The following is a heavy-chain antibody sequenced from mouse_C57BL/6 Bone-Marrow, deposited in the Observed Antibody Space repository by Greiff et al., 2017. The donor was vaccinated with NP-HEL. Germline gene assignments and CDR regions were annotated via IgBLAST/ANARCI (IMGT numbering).Heavy chain of an antibody. CDR1: GYTFTSYG. Sequence: VQLKESGAELARPGASVKLSCKASGYTFTSYGISWVKQRPGQGLEWIGEIYPRSGNTYYNEKFKGKATLTADKSSSTAYMELRSLTSEDSAVYFCARPRRFDYWGQGTTLTVSS. CDR3: ARPRRFDY. CDR2: IYPRSGNT. J-gene: IGHJ2*01. V-gene: IGHV1-81*01.